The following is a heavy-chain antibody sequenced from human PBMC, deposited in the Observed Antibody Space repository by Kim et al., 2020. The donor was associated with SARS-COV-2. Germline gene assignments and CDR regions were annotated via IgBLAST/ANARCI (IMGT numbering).Heavy chain of an antibody. Sequence: GGSLRLSCAASGFTFSSYAMHWVRQAPGKGLEWVAVISYDGSNKYYADSVKGRFTISRDNSKNTLYLQMNSLRAEDTAVYYCAREGNQLLWGGYYFDYWGQGTLVTVSS. CDR2: ISYDGSNK. J-gene: IGHJ4*02. CDR1: GFTFSSYA. D-gene: IGHD2-2*01. V-gene: IGHV3-30-3*01. CDR3: AREGNQLLWGGYYFDY.